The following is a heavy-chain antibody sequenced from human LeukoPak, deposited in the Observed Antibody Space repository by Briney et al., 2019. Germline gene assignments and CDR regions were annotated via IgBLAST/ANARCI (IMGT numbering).Heavy chain of an antibody. CDR2: ISGSGGST. Sequence: GGSLRLSCAASGFTFSSYAKSWVRQAPGKGLEWVSAISGSGGSTYYADSVKGRFTISRDNSKNTLYLQMNSLRAEDTAVYYCAKDVDSSGWYFDYWGQGTLVTVSS. CDR1: GFTFSSYA. J-gene: IGHJ4*02. CDR3: AKDVDSSGWYFDY. D-gene: IGHD6-19*01. V-gene: IGHV3-23*01.